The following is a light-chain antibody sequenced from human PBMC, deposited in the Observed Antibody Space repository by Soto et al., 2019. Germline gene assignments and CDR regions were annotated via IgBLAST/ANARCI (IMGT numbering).Light chain of an antibody. CDR2: DTT. J-gene: IGLJ3*02. CDR1: TGVVTSGHY. V-gene: IGLV7-46*01. CDR3: LLSYSGVRV. Sequence: QAVVTQEPSLTVSPGGTVTLTCGSSTGVVTSGHYPYWFQLKPGQAPRTLIHDTTNRHSWTPARFSGSLLGGKAALTLSGAQPEDEADYYCLLSYSGVRVFGGGTKLTVL.